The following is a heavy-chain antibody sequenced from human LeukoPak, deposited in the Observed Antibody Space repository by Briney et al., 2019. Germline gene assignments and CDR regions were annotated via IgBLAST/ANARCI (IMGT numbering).Heavy chain of an antibody. CDR2: ISTYNGNT. D-gene: IGHD1-26*01. CDR1: GYTFTSDG. Sequence: ASVKVSCKASGYTFTSDGISWVRQAPGQGLEWMGWISTYNGNTNYAQKLQGRVTMTTDTSTSTAYMELSSLRSEDTAVYYCARAEGELVWWYWGQGTLVTVSS. V-gene: IGHV1-18*01. J-gene: IGHJ4*02. CDR3: ARAEGELVWWY.